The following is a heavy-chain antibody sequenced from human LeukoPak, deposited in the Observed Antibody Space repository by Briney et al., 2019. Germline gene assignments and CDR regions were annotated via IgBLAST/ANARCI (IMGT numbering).Heavy chain of an antibody. D-gene: IGHD3-9*01. Sequence: GGSLRLSCAASGFTFNEYTMHWVRQAPGKGLERVSLITHDGGAAFYADSVRGRFTISRDNSRNSLYLQMNSLRAEDTAVYYCARSTRGPKLRYFDWSTKYYFDYWGQGTLVTVSS. CDR2: ITHDGGAA. V-gene: IGHV3-43*01. J-gene: IGHJ4*02. CDR3: ARSTRGPKLRYFDWSTKYYFDY. CDR1: GFTFNEYT.